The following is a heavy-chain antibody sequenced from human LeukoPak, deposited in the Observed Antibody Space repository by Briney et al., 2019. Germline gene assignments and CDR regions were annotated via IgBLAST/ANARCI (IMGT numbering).Heavy chain of an antibody. D-gene: IGHD4-17*01. J-gene: IGHJ4*02. CDR1: GGSINRSYYY. V-gene: IGHV4-39*01. Sequence: PSETLSLTCTVSGGSINRSYYYWGWIRQPPGKGLEWIGSIYYSGNTYYNPSLKSRVTISVDTSKSQFSLKLSSVTAADTAVYYCARLVTTVTSEYWGQGTLVTVSS. CDR3: ARLVTTVTSEY. CDR2: IYYSGNT.